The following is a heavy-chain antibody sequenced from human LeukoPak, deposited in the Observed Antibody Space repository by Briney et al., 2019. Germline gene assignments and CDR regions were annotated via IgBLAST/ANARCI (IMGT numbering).Heavy chain of an antibody. Sequence: SGGSLRLSCAASGFSFSGHWMNWVRQPPGKGLEWVAIIKQDGSEGYYVDSVKGRFAISRDYSKNTLYLQMNSLRAEDTAVYFCAKMAGYCNSADCWYFDYWGQGSLVTVSS. CDR1: GFSFSGHW. D-gene: IGHD2-2*03. CDR2: IKQDGSEG. J-gene: IGHJ4*02. CDR3: AKMAGYCNSADCWYFDY. V-gene: IGHV3-7*05.